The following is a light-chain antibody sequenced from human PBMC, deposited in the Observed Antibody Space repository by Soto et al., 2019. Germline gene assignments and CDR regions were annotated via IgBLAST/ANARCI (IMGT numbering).Light chain of an antibody. CDR1: QAINNY. J-gene: IGKJ5*01. CDR2: AAS. V-gene: IGKV1-16*01. CDR3: QQLHGYPIT. Sequence: DIQMTQSPSSLSSSVGDIFTITCQASQAINNYLHWYQQKPGKAPKLLIYAASNFQSGVPSRFSGSGSGTHFTLTISSLQPEDFATYYCQQLHGYPITFGQGTRLEIK.